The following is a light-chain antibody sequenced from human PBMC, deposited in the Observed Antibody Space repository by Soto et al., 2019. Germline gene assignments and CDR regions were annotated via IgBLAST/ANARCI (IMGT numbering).Light chain of an antibody. Sequence: QSALTQPASVSGSPGQSITISCTGTIIDLGNYNLVSWYQQHPGKAPKLMIHEVSKRPSGISDRFSGSKSGNTASLTISGLQAEDEADYYCCSYGGYANVVFGGGTSSPS. CDR3: CSYGGYANVV. J-gene: IGLJ2*01. CDR1: IIDLGNYNL. CDR2: EVS. V-gene: IGLV2-23*02.